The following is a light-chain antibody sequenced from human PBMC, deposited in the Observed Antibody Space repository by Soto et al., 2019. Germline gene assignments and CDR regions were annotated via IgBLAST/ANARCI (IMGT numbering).Light chain of an antibody. CDR3: QQYRSWPRT. CDR2: GAS. Sequence: EIVLTQSPGTLSLSPGERATLSCRASQSISSSYLAWYQQKPGQAPRLLIYGASTRATGVPTRFSGRGAGAEFTLTISSLQSEDFAVYYCQQYRSWPRTFGQGTKVDIK. V-gene: IGKV3-20*01. CDR1: QSISSSY. J-gene: IGKJ1*01.